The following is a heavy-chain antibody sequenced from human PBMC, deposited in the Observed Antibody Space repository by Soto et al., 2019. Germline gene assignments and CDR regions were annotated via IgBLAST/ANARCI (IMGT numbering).Heavy chain of an antibody. D-gene: IGHD1-1*01. V-gene: IGHV1-24*01. CDR3: ATLDFLLDY. CDR1: GHSLTEIS. Sequence: QGQLVQSGAEVQKPGASVKVSCKVSGHSLTEISMYWVRQAPGKGLEWMGGYDPEEAKTIFAQNFQGRATMTEDTSTDTVYMELSGLTSEDTAVYYCATLDFLLDYWGQGTLVSVSS. CDR2: YDPEEAKT. J-gene: IGHJ4*02.